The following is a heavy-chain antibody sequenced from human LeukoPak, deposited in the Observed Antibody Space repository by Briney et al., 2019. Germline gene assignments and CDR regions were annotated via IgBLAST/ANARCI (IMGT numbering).Heavy chain of an antibody. CDR3: ARGSSAYGHPLSPLLDS. CDR1: GFSISYYG. Sequence: GGSLKLSCAASGFSISYYGMHWVRQAPGKGLEWVAVISQDGIDKYYADSVKGQVTISRDNSRNTLYLQMNSPRAEDTAVCYCARGSSAYGHPLSPLLDSWGQGTLVLVSS. V-gene: IGHV3-30*03. J-gene: IGHJ4*02. D-gene: IGHD6-19*01. CDR2: ISQDGIDK.